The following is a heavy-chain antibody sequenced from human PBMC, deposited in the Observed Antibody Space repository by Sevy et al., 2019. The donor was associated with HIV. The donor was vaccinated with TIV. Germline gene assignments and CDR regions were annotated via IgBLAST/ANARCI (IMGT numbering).Heavy chain of an antibody. V-gene: IGHV1-2*02. Sequence: ASVKFSCKASGYTFTGYYMHWVRQAPGQGLESMGWINPNSGGTNYAQKFQGRVTMTRDTSISTAYMELSRLRSDDTAVYYCARGVSGWEKYYFDYWGQGTLVTVSS. J-gene: IGHJ4*02. CDR2: INPNSGGT. CDR1: GYTFTGYY. CDR3: ARGVSGWEKYYFDY. D-gene: IGHD6-19*01.